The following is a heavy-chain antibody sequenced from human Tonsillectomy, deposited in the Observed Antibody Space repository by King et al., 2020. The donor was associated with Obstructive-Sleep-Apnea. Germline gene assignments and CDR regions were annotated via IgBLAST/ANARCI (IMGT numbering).Heavy chain of an antibody. V-gene: IGHV1-2*04. CDR3: ARDSPVVGAAGTFDY. CDR2: INPNSGGT. Sequence: VQLVESGAEVKKPGASVKVSCKASGYTFTGYYIHWVRQAPGQGLEWMGWINPNSGGTNYAQKFQGWVTMTRGTSISTAYMELSGLTSDDTAVYYCARDSPVVGAAGTFDYWGQGTLVTVSS. CDR1: GYTFTGYY. J-gene: IGHJ4*02. D-gene: IGHD1-26*01.